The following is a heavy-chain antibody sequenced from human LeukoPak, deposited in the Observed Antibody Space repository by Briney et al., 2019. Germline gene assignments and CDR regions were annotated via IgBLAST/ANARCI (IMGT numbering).Heavy chain of an antibody. CDR2: ISGSGGST. Sequence: PGGSLRLSCAASGFTFSSYAMSWVRQAPGKGLEWVSAISGSGGSTYYADSVKGRFTISRDNSKNTLYLQMNSLRAEDTAVYYCAKVRNYRITGTMDYWGQGTLVTVSS. CDR3: AKVRNYRITGTMDY. CDR1: GFTFSSYA. V-gene: IGHV3-23*01. J-gene: IGHJ4*02. D-gene: IGHD1-20*01.